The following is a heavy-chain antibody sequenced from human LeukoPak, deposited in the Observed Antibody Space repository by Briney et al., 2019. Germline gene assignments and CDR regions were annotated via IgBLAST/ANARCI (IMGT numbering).Heavy chain of an antibody. Sequence: ASVKVSCKASGYTFTGYYMHWVRQAPGQGLEWMGWINPNSGGTNYAQKFQGRVTMTRDTSISTAYMELSRLRSDDTAVYYCARVTGDGSLGFDIWGQGTMVTVSS. J-gene: IGHJ3*02. D-gene: IGHD7-27*01. CDR3: ARVTGDGSLGFDI. V-gene: IGHV1-2*02. CDR2: INPNSGGT. CDR1: GYTFTGYY.